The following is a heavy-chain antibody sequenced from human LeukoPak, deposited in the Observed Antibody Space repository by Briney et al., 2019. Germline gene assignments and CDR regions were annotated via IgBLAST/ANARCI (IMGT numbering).Heavy chain of an antibody. CDR1: GFTVSSNY. D-gene: IGHD3-22*01. CDR3: TTGTRSGYLQSFDY. V-gene: IGHV3-15*01. CDR2: IKSKTDGGTT. J-gene: IGHJ4*02. Sequence: GGSLRLSCAVSGFTVSSNYMSWVRQAPGKGLEWVGRIKSKTDGGTTDYAAPVKGRFTISRDDSKNTLYLQMNSLKTEDTAVYYCTTGTRSGYLQSFDYWGQGALVTVSS.